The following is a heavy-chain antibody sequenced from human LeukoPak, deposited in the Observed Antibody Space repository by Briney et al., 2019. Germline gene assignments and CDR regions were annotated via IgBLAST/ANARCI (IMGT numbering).Heavy chain of an antibody. CDR1: GFTFTSYD. CDR2: MNPNSGNT. J-gene: IGHJ4*02. CDR3: AREGSSSSCFDY. Sequence: ASVKVSCKASGFTFTSYDINWVRQATGQGLEWMGWMNPNSGNTGYAQKFQGRVTMTRNTSISTAYMELSSLRSEDTAVYYCAREGSSSSCFDYWGQGTLVTVSS. D-gene: IGHD6-6*01. V-gene: IGHV1-8*01.